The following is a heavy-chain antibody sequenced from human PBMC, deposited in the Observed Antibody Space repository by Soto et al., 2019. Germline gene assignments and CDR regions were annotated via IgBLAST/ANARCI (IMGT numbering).Heavy chain of an antibody. CDR1: GYTFTGYY. J-gene: IGHJ6*02. Sequence: QVQLVQSGAEVTKPGASVKVSCTASGYTFTGYYMHWVRQAPGQGLEWMGWINHNSGGTNYAQKYQGWDTRTRDTSISTASMELSRLRSDDTAVYYCAIEGLYDFWRDYYYYYGMDVWGQGTTVTVSS. V-gene: IGHV1-2*04. D-gene: IGHD3-3*01. CDR3: AIEGLYDFWRDYYYYYGMDV. CDR2: INHNSGGT.